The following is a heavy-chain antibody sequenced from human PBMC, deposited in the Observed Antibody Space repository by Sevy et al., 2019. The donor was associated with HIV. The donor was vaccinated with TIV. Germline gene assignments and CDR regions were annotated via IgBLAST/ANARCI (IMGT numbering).Heavy chain of an antibody. CDR2: IHSGGKI. D-gene: IGHD2-15*01. V-gene: IGHV3-53*01. Sequence: GGSLRLSCAASGFSVSSNDMSWVRQAPGKGPEWVSVIHSGGKISYADSVQGRFTISRDNSKNTLYLQMNSLRAEDTAVYYCAREDIVLGEDNYYGIDVWGQGTTVTVSS. J-gene: IGHJ6*02. CDR3: AREDIVLGEDNYYGIDV. CDR1: GFSVSSND.